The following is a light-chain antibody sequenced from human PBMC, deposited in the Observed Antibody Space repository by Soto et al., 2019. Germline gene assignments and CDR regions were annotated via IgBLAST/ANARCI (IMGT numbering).Light chain of an antibody. CDR2: EVN. Sequence: QSVLTQPPSASGSPGQSVTISCTGTSSDVGTYNYVSWYQQHPGKAPKLMIYEVNKRPAGVPDRFSGSKSGIMASLTVSGLQAEVEADYYCSSYAGNNNLYAFGPGTKVTVL. J-gene: IGLJ1*01. V-gene: IGLV2-8*01. CDR1: SSDVGTYNY. CDR3: SSYAGNNNLYA.